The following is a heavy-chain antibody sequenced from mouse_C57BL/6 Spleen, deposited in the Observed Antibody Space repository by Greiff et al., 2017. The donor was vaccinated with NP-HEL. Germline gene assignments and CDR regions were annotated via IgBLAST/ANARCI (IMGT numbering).Heavy chain of an antibody. V-gene: IGHV1-18*01. D-gene: IGHD3-2*02. CDR2: INPNNGGT. CDR3: ARLFDSSGCDY. J-gene: IGHJ2*01. CDR1: GYTFTDYN. Sequence: EVQRVESGPELVKPGASVKIPCKASGYTFTDYNMDWVKQSHGKSLEWIGDINPNNGGTIYNQKFKGKATLTVDKSSSTAYMELRSLTSEDTAVYYCARLFDSSGCDYWGQGTTLTVSS.